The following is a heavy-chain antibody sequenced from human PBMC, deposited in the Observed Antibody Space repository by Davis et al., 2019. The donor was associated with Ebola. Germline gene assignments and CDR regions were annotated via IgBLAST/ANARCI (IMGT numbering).Heavy chain of an antibody. Sequence: ASVKVSCKASGYTFTNYYMHWVRQAPGQGFEWVGCMDPYSGPTYYGQNFQGRVTMTRDTSISTAYMELSSLTSDDTALYFCARETTTAFDYWGQGTPVTVSS. J-gene: IGHJ4*02. CDR1: GYTFTNYY. CDR3: ARETTTAFDY. D-gene: IGHD4-17*01. V-gene: IGHV1-2*02. CDR2: MDPYSGPT.